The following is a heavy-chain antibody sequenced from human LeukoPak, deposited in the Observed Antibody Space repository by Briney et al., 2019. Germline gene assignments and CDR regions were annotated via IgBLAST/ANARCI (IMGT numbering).Heavy chain of an antibody. V-gene: IGHV4-30-4*01. D-gene: IGHD3-10*01. CDR2: IYYSGST. CDR3: SSSGSSIWNWFDP. J-gene: IGHJ5*02. Sequence: SETLSLTCTVSGGSISSGGYYWSWIRQPPGKGLEWIGYIYYSGSTYYNPSLKSRVTISVDTSKNQFSLKLSSVTAADTAVYYCSSSGSSIWNWFDPWGQGTLVTVSS. CDR1: GGSISSGGYY.